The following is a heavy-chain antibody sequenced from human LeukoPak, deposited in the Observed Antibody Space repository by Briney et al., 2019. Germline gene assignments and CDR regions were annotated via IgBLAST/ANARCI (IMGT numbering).Heavy chain of an antibody. D-gene: IGHD6-13*01. J-gene: IGHJ6*02. Sequence: GASVKVSCKASGYTFTGYYMHWVRQAPGQGLEWMGWINPYSGGTNYAQKFQGRVTMTRDTSISTAYMELSRLKSDDTAVYYCARDRQGSIVYGMDVWGQGTTVTVSS. CDR2: INPYSGGT. CDR1: GYTFTGYY. V-gene: IGHV1-2*02. CDR3: ARDRQGSIVYGMDV.